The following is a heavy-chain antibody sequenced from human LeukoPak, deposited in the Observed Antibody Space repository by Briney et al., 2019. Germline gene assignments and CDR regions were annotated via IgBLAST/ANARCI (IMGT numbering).Heavy chain of an antibody. J-gene: IGHJ5*02. D-gene: IGHD3-10*01. V-gene: IGHV4-61*02. CDR1: GYSISSGYY. Sequence: SETLSLTCTVSGYSISSGYYWGWIRQPAGKGLEWIGRIYTSGSTNYNPSLKSRVTMSVDTSKNQFSLKLSSVTAADTAVHYCARIENVLLWFGELLPNWFDPWGQGTLVTVSS. CDR2: IYTSGST. CDR3: ARIENVLLWFGELLPNWFDP.